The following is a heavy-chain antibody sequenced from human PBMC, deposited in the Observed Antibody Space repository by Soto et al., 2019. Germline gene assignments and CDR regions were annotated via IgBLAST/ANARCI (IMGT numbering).Heavy chain of an antibody. CDR2: ISWNSGSI. CDR3: AKDTSTGTTWAFDI. CDR1: GFIFDDYA. J-gene: IGHJ3*02. V-gene: IGHV3-9*01. D-gene: IGHD1-7*01. Sequence: GGSLRLSCVASGFIFDDYAIHWVRQAPGKSLEWVSGISWNSGSIAYAPSVKGRFNISRDNAKNSLYLQMNSLRAGDTALYYCAKDTSTGTTWAFDIWGQGTMVTVSS.